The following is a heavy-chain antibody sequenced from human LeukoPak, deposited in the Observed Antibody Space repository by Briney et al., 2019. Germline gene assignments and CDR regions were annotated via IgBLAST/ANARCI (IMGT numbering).Heavy chain of an antibody. CDR3: ARGSLERITRYCYYGMDV. CDR2: IYYSGST. V-gene: IGHV4-59*01. CDR1: GGSISSYY. J-gene: IGHJ6*02. Sequence: PSETLSLTCTVSGGSISSYYWSWIRQPPGKALEWIGHIYYSGSTDYNPSLKGRVTISIDTSKNQFSLKLSSVAAADTAMYYCARGSLERITRYCYYGMDVWGQGTTVTVSS. D-gene: IGHD2/OR15-2a*01.